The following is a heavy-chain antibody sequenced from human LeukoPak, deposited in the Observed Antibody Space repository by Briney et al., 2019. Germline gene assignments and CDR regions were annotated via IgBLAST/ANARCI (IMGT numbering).Heavy chain of an antibody. Sequence: SETLSLTCTISGGSVSDYYWSWIRQSPGKGLEWIGYTYHTGSTSYSPSLKSRVTISADTSQNQFSLKLSSVTAADTAVYYCASRRLGNDYWGQGTLVTVSS. D-gene: IGHD7-27*01. V-gene: IGHV4-59*02. CDR1: GGSVSDYY. CDR2: TYHTGST. CDR3: ASRRLGNDY. J-gene: IGHJ4*02.